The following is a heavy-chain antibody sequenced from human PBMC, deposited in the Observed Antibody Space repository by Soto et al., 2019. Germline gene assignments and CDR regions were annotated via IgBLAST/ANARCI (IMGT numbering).Heavy chain of an antibody. CDR2: ISYDGSNK. Sequence: PGGSLRLSCAASGFTFSSYAMHWVRQAPGKGLEWVAVISYDGSNKYYADSVKGRFTISRDISKNTLYLQMNSLRAEDTAVYYCARIGLDILTGPFDYWGQGTLVTVSS. J-gene: IGHJ4*02. CDR1: GFTFSSYA. CDR3: ARIGLDILTGPFDY. D-gene: IGHD3-9*01. V-gene: IGHV3-30-3*01.